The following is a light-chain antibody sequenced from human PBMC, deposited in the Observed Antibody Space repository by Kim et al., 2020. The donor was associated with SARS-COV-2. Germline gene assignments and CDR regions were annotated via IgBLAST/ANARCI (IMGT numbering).Light chain of an antibody. Sequence: SSELTQDPAVSVALGQTVTITCQGDSLRSQFANWYQQSPGQSPVLVLYGRNSRPSGIPDRFSGSRSVDTASLTITGAQAEDEADYYCTSRDSSGYHGVFGGGTKLSVL. CDR3: TSRDSSGYHGV. J-gene: IGLJ2*01. CDR1: SLRSQF. CDR2: GRN. V-gene: IGLV3-19*01.